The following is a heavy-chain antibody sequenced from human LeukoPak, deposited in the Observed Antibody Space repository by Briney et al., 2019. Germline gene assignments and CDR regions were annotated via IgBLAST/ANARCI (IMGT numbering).Heavy chain of an antibody. CDR3: ARDAYCSSTSCSSAY. Sequence: GGSLRLSCAASGFTFSSYSMNWVRQAPGKGLEWVSSISSSSSYIYYADSVKDRFTISRDNAKNSLYLQMDSLRAEDTAVYYCARDAYCSSTSCSSAYWGQGTLVTVSS. CDR2: ISSSSSYI. D-gene: IGHD2-2*01. V-gene: IGHV3-21*01. J-gene: IGHJ4*02. CDR1: GFTFSSYS.